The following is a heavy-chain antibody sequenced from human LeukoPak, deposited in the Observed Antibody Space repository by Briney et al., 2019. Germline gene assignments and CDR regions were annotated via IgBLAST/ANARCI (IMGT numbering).Heavy chain of an antibody. CDR2: INLGSGDT. J-gene: IGHJ4*02. V-gene: IGHV1-3*01. CDR3: VRDYPYGSGIVRVDS. CDR1: GYTFTDFA. D-gene: IGHD3-10*01. Sequence: ASVKVSCKASGYTFTDFALHWVRQAPGQSLEWMGWINLGSGDTKSSQKFRDRVTITRDTSANTAYMQLTRLKSEDTAVYYCVRDYPYGSGIVRVDSWGQGTLVTVSS.